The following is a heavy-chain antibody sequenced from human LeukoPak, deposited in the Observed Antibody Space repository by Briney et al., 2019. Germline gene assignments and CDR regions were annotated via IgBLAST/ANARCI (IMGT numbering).Heavy chain of an antibody. V-gene: IGHV4-59*12. Sequence: SETLSLTCTVSGGSISSYYWSWIRQPPGKGLEWIGYIYYSGSTNYNPSLKSRVTMSVDTSKNQFSLKLSSVTAADTAVYYCARDSDILTGYYPFDYRGQGTLVTVSS. CDR2: IYYSGST. J-gene: IGHJ4*02. D-gene: IGHD3-9*01. CDR1: GGSISSYY. CDR3: ARDSDILTGYYPFDY.